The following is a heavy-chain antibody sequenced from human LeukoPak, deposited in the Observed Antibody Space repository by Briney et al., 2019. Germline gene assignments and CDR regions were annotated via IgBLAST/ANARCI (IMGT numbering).Heavy chain of an antibody. CDR3: ARERYDILTGYDY. J-gene: IGHJ4*02. CDR1: GFTFSSYW. D-gene: IGHD3-9*01. Sequence: GGSLRLSCAASGFTFSSYWMHWVRQAPGKGLVWVSRINSVGSSTSYADSVKGRFTISRDNAKNTLYLQMNSLRAEDTAVYYCARERYDILTGYDYWGQGTLVTVSS. V-gene: IGHV3-74*01. CDR2: INSVGSST.